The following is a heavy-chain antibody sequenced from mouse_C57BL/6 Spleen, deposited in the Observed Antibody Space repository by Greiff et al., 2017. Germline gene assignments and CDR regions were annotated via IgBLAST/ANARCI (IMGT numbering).Heavy chain of an antibody. D-gene: IGHD4-1*01. J-gene: IGHJ4*01. CDR2: IYPGDGDT. CDR3: ARNWDEGAMDY. Sequence: VQLQQSGAELVKPGASVKISCKASGYAFSSYWMNWVKQRPGQGLEWIGQIYPGDGDTNYNGKFKGKATLTADKSSSTAYMQLSSLASEDSAVYFCARNWDEGAMDYWGQGTSVTVSS. V-gene: IGHV1-80*01. CDR1: GYAFSSYW.